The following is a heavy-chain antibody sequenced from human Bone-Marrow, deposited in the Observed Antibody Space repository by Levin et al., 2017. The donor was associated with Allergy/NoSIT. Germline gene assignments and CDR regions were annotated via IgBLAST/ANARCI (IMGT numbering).Heavy chain of an antibody. Sequence: QSGGSLRLSCAASGFSFSSYAIHWVRQTPGKGLEWVAVIPYDGSNKYYADSVKGRFTISRDNSKNTLYLQMNSLRAEDTALYYCARDGVAAAASSYSYLYYYYMDVWGKGTTVTVSS. CDR2: IPYDGSNK. D-gene: IGHD6-13*01. CDR1: GFSFSSYA. V-gene: IGHV3-30-3*01. J-gene: IGHJ6*03. CDR3: ARDGVAAAASSYSYLYYYYMDV.